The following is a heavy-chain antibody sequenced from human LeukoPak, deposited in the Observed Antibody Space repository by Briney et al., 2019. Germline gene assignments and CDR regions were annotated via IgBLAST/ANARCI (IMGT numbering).Heavy chain of an antibody. Sequence: QPGGSLRLSCAASGFTFSSYSMNWVRQAPGKGLEWVSYISSSSSTIYYADSVKGRFTISRDNAKNSLYLQMNSLRAEDTAVYYCARDPYNWNDGDYHYCYMDVWGKGTTVTVSS. CDR2: ISSSSSTI. J-gene: IGHJ6*03. CDR3: ARDPYNWNDGDYHYCYMDV. V-gene: IGHV3-48*01. D-gene: IGHD1-1*01. CDR1: GFTFSSYS.